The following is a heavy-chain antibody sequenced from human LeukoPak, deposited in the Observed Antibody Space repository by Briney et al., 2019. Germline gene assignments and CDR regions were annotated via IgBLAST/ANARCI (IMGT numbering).Heavy chain of an antibody. D-gene: IGHD6-13*01. CDR2: INHSGST. V-gene: IGHV4-34*01. CDR3: ARGLGIAAAGTYKTFDY. J-gene: IGHJ4*02. Sequence: SETLSLTCAVYGGSFSGYYWSWLRQPPGKGLEWIGEINHSGSTNYNPSLKSRVTISVDTSKNQFSLKLSSVTAADTAVYYCARGLGIAAAGTYKTFDYWGQGTLVTVPS. CDR1: GGSFSGYY.